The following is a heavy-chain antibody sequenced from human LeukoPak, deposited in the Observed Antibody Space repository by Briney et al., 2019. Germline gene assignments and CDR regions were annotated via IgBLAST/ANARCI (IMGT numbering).Heavy chain of an antibody. V-gene: IGHV3-23*01. CDR3: AKSLLQARFLEWLLPTHDAFDI. CDR2: ISGSGGST. J-gene: IGHJ3*02. D-gene: IGHD3-3*01. CDR1: GFTFSSYA. Sequence: GGSLRLSCAASGFTFSSYAMSWVRQAPGKGLEWVSAISGSGGSTYYADSVKGRFTISRDNSKNTLYLQMNSLRAEDTAVYYRAKSLLQARFLEWLLPTHDAFDIWGQGTMVTVSS.